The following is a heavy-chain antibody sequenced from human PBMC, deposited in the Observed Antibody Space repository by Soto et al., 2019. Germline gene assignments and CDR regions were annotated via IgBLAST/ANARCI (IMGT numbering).Heavy chain of an antibody. Sequence: SETLSLTCAVSGGSISSSNWWSWVRQPPGKGLEWIGEIYHSGSTNYNPSLKSRVAISVDKSKNQFSLKLSSVTAADTAVYYCARVDDILTGLIDYWGQGTLVTVSS. J-gene: IGHJ4*02. V-gene: IGHV4-4*02. CDR2: IYHSGST. CDR1: GGSISSSNW. D-gene: IGHD3-9*01. CDR3: ARVDDILTGLIDY.